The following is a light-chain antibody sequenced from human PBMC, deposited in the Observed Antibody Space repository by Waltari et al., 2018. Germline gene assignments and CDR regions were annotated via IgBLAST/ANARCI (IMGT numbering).Light chain of an antibody. CDR2: EVT. CDR3: YSYANGRV. J-gene: IGLJ3*02. Sequence: LDSQYQQHPGNAPKLMIYEVTKRPSGVSTRFSGSKSGNTASLTISGLQADDEADYYCYSYANGRVFGGGTKLTVL. CDR1: L. V-gene: IGLV2-23*02.